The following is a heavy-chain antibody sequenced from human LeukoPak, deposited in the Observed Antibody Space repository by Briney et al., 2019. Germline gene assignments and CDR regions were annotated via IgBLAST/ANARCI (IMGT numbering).Heavy chain of an antibody. CDR1: GFTFSSFG. CDR2: ISYDGSNP. Sequence: GGSLRLSCAATGFTFSSFGMHWVRQAPGKGLEWVAVISYDGSNPYYADSVKGRFTISRDNSKNTLYLQMNSLRAEDTAVYYCAKDHYDYIGGTYRDFDYWGQGTLVTVSS. J-gene: IGHJ4*02. D-gene: IGHD3-16*02. CDR3: AKDHYDYIGGTYRDFDY. V-gene: IGHV3-30*18.